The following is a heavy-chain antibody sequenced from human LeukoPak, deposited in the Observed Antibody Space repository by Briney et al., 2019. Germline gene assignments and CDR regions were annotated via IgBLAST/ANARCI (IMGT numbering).Heavy chain of an antibody. CDR2: ISGSGGST. D-gene: IGHD3-16*01. CDR3: AKDLEGEEDY. Sequence: GGSLRLSCAASGFAFSSYGMSWVRQAPGKGLEWVSAISGSGGSTYYADSVKGRFTISRDNSKNTLYLQMNSLRAEDTAVYYCAKDLEGEEDYWGQGTLVTVSS. CDR1: GFAFSSYG. J-gene: IGHJ4*02. V-gene: IGHV3-23*01.